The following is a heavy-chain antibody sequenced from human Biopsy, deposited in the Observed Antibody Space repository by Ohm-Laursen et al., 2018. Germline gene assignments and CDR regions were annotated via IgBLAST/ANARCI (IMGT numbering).Heavy chain of an antibody. CDR1: GFNVSSYD. Sequence: SLRLSCAASGFNVSSYDMNWVRQAPGKGLEWISYISETSSHIYDADSVRGRFTVARDIAKNSLYLQLNSPRVEDTAVYYCARDSSRRAREGGMDVWGQGTTVTVSS. D-gene: IGHD6-6*01. V-gene: IGHV3-21*01. CDR3: ARDSSRRAREGGMDV. CDR2: ISETSSHI. J-gene: IGHJ6*02.